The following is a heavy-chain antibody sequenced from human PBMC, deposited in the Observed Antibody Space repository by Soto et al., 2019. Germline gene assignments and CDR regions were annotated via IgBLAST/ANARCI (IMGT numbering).Heavy chain of an antibody. CDR2: IYYSGST. V-gene: IGHV4-39*01. Sequence: QLQLQESGPGLVKPSEPLSLTCTASGGSISSRCYYWGWIRQPPGKGLEWIGTIYYSGSTYYNPSLKIRGTMSVDTSKNQFSLKLSAVPAADTAVHYCATSNWFDPWGQGTLVTVSS. CDR3: ATSNWFDP. CDR1: GGSISSRCYY. J-gene: IGHJ5*02.